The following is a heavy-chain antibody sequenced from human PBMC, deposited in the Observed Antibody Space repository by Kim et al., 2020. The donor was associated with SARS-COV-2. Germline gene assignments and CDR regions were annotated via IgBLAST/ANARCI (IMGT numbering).Heavy chain of an antibody. V-gene: IGHV6-1*01. D-gene: IGHD6-19*01. Sequence: AVSVQSRITINPDTSENQFYLQLNSVTPEDTAVYYCARRSTSSSGFSFDYWGQGALVTVSS. CDR3: ARRSTSSSGFSFDY. J-gene: IGHJ4*02.